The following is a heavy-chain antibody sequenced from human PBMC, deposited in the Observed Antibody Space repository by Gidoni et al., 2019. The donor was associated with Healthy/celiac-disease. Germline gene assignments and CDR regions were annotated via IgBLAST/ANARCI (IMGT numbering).Heavy chain of an antibody. D-gene: IGHD6-6*01. CDR1: GFTVSSNY. CDR3: ARALWSSSFDY. J-gene: IGHJ4*02. CDR2: IYSGGST. Sequence: EVQLVESGGGLVQPGGSLRLSCAASGFTVSSNYMSWVRQAPGKGLEWVSVIYSGGSTYYADSVKGRFTISRDNSKNTLYLQMNSLRAEDTAVYYCARALWSSSFDYWGQGTLVTVSS. V-gene: IGHV3-66*02.